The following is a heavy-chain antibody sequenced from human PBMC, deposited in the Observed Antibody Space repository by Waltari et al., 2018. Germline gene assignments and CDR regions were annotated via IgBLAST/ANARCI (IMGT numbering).Heavy chain of an antibody. CDR3: ATSSGYYMDV. CDR1: GCTFTSYG. J-gene: IGHJ6*03. CDR2: ISAYTGNT. V-gene: IGHV1-18*01. Sequence: QVQLVQSGAEVKKPGASVKVSCKASGCTFTSYGISWVRQAPGQGLGWMGWISAYTGNTNYAQKLQGRVPMTTDTSTSTAYMELSSLRSEDTAVYYCATSSGYYMDVWGKGTTVTVSS.